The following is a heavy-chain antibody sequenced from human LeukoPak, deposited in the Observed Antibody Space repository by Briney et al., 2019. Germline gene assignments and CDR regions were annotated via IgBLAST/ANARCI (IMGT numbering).Heavy chain of an antibody. V-gene: IGHV3-23*01. D-gene: IGHD1-26*01. Sequence: PGGSLRLSCAASGFTFSSYAMSWFRQAPVKGLEWVSAISGSGGSTYYADSVKGRFTISKDNSKNTLYLQMNSLRAEDTAVYYCAKDGGSYPRGAFDIWGQGTMVTVSS. J-gene: IGHJ3*02. CDR3: AKDGGSYPRGAFDI. CDR1: GFTFSSYA. CDR2: ISGSGGST.